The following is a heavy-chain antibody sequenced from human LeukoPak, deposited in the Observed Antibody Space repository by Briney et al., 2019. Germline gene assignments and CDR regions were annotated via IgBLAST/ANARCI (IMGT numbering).Heavy chain of an antibody. D-gene: IGHD5-18*01. V-gene: IGHV3-48*04. J-gene: IGHJ6*03. CDR2: ISSSGSTI. CDR3: AREGYSYGYDYYYYMDV. Sequence: GGSLRLSCAASGFTFSSYSMNWVRQAPGKGLEWVSSISSSGSTIYYADSVKGRFTISRDNAKNSLYLQMNSLRAEDTAVYYCAREGYSYGYDYYYYMDVWGKGTTVTISS. CDR1: GFTFSSYS.